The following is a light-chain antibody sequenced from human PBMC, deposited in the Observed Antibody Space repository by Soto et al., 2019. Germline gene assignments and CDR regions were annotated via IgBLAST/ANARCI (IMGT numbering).Light chain of an antibody. Sequence: QSALTQPASVSGSPGQSITISCTGTSSDVGGYSYVSWYQQHPGQAPKLMIYEGSKRSSGVSDRLSGSKSGNTASLTISGLQAEDEADYYCCSYAGSSIWVFGGGTKVTVL. CDR3: CSYAGSSIWV. CDR1: SSDVGGYSY. CDR2: EGS. V-gene: IGLV2-23*01. J-gene: IGLJ3*02.